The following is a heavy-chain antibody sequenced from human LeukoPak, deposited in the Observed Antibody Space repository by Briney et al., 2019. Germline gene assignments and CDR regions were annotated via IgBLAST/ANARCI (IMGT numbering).Heavy chain of an antibody. J-gene: IGHJ4*02. V-gene: IGHV3-23*01. D-gene: IGHD5-12*01. CDR2: ISGSGGST. CDR1: GFTFSNYA. Sequence: GGSLRLSCAASGFTFSNYAMSWVRQAPGKGLEWVSGISGSGGSTYYAGSVMGRFTISRDYSKNTLYLQMNSLRAEDTAVYYCAKALGYSGYDYSDYFDYWGQGTLVTVSS. CDR3: AKALGYSGYDYSDYFDY.